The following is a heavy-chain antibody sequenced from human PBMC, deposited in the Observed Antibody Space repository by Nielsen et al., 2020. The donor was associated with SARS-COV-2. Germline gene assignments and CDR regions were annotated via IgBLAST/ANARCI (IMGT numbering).Heavy chain of an antibody. CDR3: ARSANYDYVWGSYRSG. D-gene: IGHD3-16*02. V-gene: IGHV4-39*01. J-gene: IGHJ4*02. CDR2: IYYSGST. CDR1: GGSISSSSYY. Sequence: SETLSLTCIVSGGSISSSSYYWGWIRQPPGKGLEWIGSIYYSGSTYYNPSLKSRVTISVDTSKNQFSLKLSSVTAADTAVYYCARSANYDYVWGSYRSGWGQGTLVTVSS.